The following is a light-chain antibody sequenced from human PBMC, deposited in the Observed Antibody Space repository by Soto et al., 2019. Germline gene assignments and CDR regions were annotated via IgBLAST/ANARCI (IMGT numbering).Light chain of an antibody. CDR2: SNT. CDR1: SSNIGSRT. J-gene: IGLJ3*02. V-gene: IGLV1-44*01. Sequence: QSVLTQPPSASGIPGQRVTISCSGSSSNIGSRTVNWYQQLPGTAPKVLIYSNTQRPSGVPDRFSGSKSGTSGSLAISGLQSEDEADYYCAAWDDTLNGWVFGGGTKLTV. CDR3: AAWDDTLNGWV.